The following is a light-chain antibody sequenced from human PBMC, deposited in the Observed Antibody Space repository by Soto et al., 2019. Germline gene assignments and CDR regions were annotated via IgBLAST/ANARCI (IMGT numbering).Light chain of an antibody. CDR1: SGDVGSYNL. CDR3: CSYADTPIL. CDR2: EVS. V-gene: IGLV2-23*01. Sequence: QSALTQPASVSGSPGQSITISCTGSSGDVGSYNLVSWYQQHPDKAPKLMIYEVSKRPPGVSNRFFGSKSGNTASLTISGLQAEDEAHYYCCSYADTPILLGGGTKVTV. J-gene: IGLJ2*01.